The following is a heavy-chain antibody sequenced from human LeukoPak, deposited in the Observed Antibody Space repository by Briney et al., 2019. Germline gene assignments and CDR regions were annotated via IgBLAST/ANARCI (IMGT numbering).Heavy chain of an antibody. Sequence: GGSLRLSCAASGFTFSSYSMNWVRQAPGKGLEWVSFISSSSSYIYYADSVKGRFTISRDNAKNSLYLQMNSLRAEDTAVYYCARVLFWSGLDYFDYWGQGTLVTVSS. J-gene: IGHJ4*02. CDR2: ISSSSSYI. D-gene: IGHD3-3*01. V-gene: IGHV3-21*01. CDR3: ARVLFWSGLDYFDY. CDR1: GFTFSSYS.